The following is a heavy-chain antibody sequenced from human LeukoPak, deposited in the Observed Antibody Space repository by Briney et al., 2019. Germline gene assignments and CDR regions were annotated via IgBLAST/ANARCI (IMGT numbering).Heavy chain of an antibody. V-gene: IGHV4-59*01. J-gene: IGHJ4*02. CDR3: AGGAAAGDFDY. D-gene: IGHD6-13*01. CDR2: IYYSGST. Sequence: SETLSLTCTVSGGSISSYYWSWIRQPPGKGLEWIGYIYYSGSTNYNPSLKSRVTISVDTSKNQFSLKLSSVTAADTAVYYCAGGAAAGDFDYWGQGTLVTVFS. CDR1: GGSISSYY.